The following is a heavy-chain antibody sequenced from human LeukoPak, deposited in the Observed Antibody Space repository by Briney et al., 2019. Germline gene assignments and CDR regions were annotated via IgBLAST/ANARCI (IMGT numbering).Heavy chain of an antibody. Sequence: GGSLRLSCAASGFTFSSYAMSWIRQARGQGLEWVSAISGSGGSTYYADSVKGRFTISRDNSKNTSYLQMNSLRAEDTAVYYCAKDYGVLRNWNYAYDYWGQGTLVTVSS. D-gene: IGHD1-7*01. CDR2: ISGSGGST. J-gene: IGHJ4*02. CDR3: AKDYGVLRNWNYAYDY. CDR1: GFTFSSYA. V-gene: IGHV3-23*01.